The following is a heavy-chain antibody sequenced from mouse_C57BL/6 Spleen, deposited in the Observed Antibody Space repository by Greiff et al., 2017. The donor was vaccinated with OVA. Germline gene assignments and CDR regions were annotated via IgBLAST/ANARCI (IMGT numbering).Heavy chain of an antibody. CDR1: GFTFSDAW. Sequence: EVKLMESGGGLVQPGGSMKLSCAASGFTFSDAWMDWVRQSPEKGLEWVAEIRNKANNHATYYAESVKGRFTISRDDSKSSVYLQMNSLRAEDTGIYYCTRSDGYFNWYFDVWGTGTTVTVSS. CDR3: TRSDGYFNWYFDV. CDR2: IRNKANNHAT. J-gene: IGHJ1*03. V-gene: IGHV6-6*01. D-gene: IGHD2-3*01.